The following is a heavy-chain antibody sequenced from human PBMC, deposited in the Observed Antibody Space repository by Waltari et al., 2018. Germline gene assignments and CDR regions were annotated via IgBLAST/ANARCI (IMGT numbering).Heavy chain of an antibody. CDR2: IYSGGST. CDR3: ASHYCSRGTCHFDS. D-gene: IGHD2-15*01. Sequence: SEFNVRDNYVSWVRQPPGQGLEWVSIIYSGGSTSYADSVRARFTISRDISKNTVFLQMNSLRAEDTAVYYCASHYCSRGTCHFDSWGQGTLVKVSS. CDR1: EFNVRDNY. V-gene: IGHV3-66*04. J-gene: IGHJ4*02.